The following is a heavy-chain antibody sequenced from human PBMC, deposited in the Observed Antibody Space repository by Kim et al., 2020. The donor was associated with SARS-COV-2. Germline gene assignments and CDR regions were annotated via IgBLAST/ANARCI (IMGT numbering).Heavy chain of an antibody. D-gene: IGHD3-22*01. Sequence: GGSLRLSCATSGFSFSSYGMHWVRQAPGKGLELVAVIWYAGSNKKYADSVKGRFTISRDNANNTLYLQMNNLRVEDTAMYYCARDGGGEGIITTSMFWFGPCGAGTLVTVSS. CDR1: GFSFSSYG. CDR3: ARDGGGEGIITTSMFWFGP. J-gene: IGHJ5*02. CDR2: IWYAGSNK. V-gene: IGHV3-33*01.